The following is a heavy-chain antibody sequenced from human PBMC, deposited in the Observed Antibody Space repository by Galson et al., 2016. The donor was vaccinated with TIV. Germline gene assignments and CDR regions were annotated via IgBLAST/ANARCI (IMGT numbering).Heavy chain of an antibody. CDR1: GYTFTNYW. CDR2: IYPGDSET. V-gene: IGHV5-51*01. CDR3: ARAHSTGWDNGDDAFDI. D-gene: IGHD6-19*01. J-gene: IGHJ3*02. Sequence: QSGAEVKKPGESLKISCKGSGYTFTNYWIVWVRQMPGKGLEWMGIIYPGDSETTYSPSFQGQVTISADKSISTAYLQWSSLKAADTAVYYCARAHSTGWDNGDDAFDIWGLGTVVTVSS.